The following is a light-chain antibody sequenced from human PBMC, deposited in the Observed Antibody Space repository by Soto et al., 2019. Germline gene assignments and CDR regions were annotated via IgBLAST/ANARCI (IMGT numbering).Light chain of an antibody. CDR1: QDSGSA. V-gene: IGKV1-13*02. CDR3: HPFTGFPLT. Sequence: IQLTQSPSSLSASVGDRVTITCPAGQDSGSALAWYQQSPWKAPTLLLYDASKLEAGVPPRFSGSGSGTDFTRTVTSLRPEHFAPYYCHPFTGFPLTFGGGNTLQIK. CDR2: DAS. J-gene: IGKJ4*01.